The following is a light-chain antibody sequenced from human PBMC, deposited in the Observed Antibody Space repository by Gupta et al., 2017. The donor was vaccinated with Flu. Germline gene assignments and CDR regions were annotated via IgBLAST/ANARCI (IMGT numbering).Light chain of an antibody. CDR3: ASEDDSMNGWV. V-gene: IGLV1-44*01. CDR1: SSNIGSNT. Sequence: RVTISCAGSSSNIGSNTVTCSPQLAAAAPNLLMYSDIKRPSGGPARFSGTKYGSAAALATSRLQAEDGADYYCASEDDSMNGWVFGGGTKLTVL. CDR2: SDI. J-gene: IGLJ3*02.